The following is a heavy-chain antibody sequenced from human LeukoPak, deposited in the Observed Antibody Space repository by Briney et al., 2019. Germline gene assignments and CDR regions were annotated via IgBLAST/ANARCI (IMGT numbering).Heavy chain of an antibody. Sequence: GGSLRLSCAASGFTFSSYGMHWVRQAPGKGLEWVAFIRYDGSNKYYADSVKGRFTISRDNSKNTLYLQMNSLRAEDTAVYYCAKDGKGSYDFWSGYYGGQNWYFDLWGRGTLVTVSS. CDR2: IRYDGSNK. CDR3: AKDGKGSYDFWSGYYGGQNWYFDL. CDR1: GFTFSSYG. V-gene: IGHV3-30*02. D-gene: IGHD3-3*01. J-gene: IGHJ2*01.